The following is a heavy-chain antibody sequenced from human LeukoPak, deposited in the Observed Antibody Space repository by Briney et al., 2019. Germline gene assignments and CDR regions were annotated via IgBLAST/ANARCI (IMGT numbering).Heavy chain of an antibody. CDR1: GGTFSSYA. J-gene: IGHJ4*02. CDR3: ALEYYDFWSGYYS. V-gene: IGHV1-18*01. D-gene: IGHD3-3*01. Sequence: ASVKVSCKASGGTFSSYAISWVRQAPGQGLEWMGWISAYNGNTNYAQKLQGRVTMTTDTSTSTAYMELRSLRSDDTAVYYCALEYYDFWSGYYSWGQGTLVTVSS. CDR2: ISAYNGNT.